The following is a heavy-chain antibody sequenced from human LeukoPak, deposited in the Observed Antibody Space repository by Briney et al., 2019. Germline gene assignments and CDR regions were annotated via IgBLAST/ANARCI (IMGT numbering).Heavy chain of an antibody. Sequence: GGSLRLSCAASGFTFSSYAMSWVRQAPGKGLEWVSAISGSGGSTYYADPVKGRFTISRDNSKNTLYLQMNSLRAEDTAVYYCAKPRDCFDYDFWSGRLCHDAFDIWGQGTMVTVSS. V-gene: IGHV3-23*01. CDR1: GFTFSSYA. CDR3: AKPRDCFDYDFWSGRLCHDAFDI. J-gene: IGHJ3*02. D-gene: IGHD3-3*01. CDR2: ISGSGGST.